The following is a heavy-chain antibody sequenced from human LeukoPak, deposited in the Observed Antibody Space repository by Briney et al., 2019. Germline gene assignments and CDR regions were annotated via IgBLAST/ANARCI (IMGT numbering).Heavy chain of an antibody. CDR3: ARADGNYYYYMDV. CDR2: IYYSGST. J-gene: IGHJ6*03. D-gene: IGHD1-1*01. V-gene: IGHV4-59*12. Sequence: SETLSLTCTVSGGSISSYYWSWIRQPPGKGLEWVGYIYYSGSTNYNPSLKSRVTISVDTSKNQFSLKLSSVTAADTAVYYCARADGNYYYYMDVWGKGTTVTVSS. CDR1: GGSISSYY.